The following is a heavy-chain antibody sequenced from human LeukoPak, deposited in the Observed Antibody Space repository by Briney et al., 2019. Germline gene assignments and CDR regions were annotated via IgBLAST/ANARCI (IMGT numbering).Heavy chain of an antibody. V-gene: IGHV3-20*04. J-gene: IGHJ4*02. CDR3: ARRVIGDYYFDY. D-gene: IGHD3-3*01. Sequence: PGGSLRLFCAASGFTFDDYAMSWVRQVAGKGLEWVSGITWNGGITGYADSVKGRFTISRDNAKNSLYLQMNSLRAEDTALYYCARRVIGDYYFDYWGRGTLVTVSS. CDR2: ITWNGGIT. CDR1: GFTFDDYA.